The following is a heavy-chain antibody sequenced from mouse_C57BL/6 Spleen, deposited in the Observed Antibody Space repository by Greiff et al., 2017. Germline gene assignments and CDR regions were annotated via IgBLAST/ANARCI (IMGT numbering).Heavy chain of an antibody. Sequence: VQLQQPGAELVRPGTSVKLSCKASGYTFTSYWMHWVKQRPGQGLEWIGVIDPSDSYTNYNQKFKGKATLTVDTSSSTAYMQLSSLTSEDSAVYYCAPYYCGSSYGAWFAYWGQGTLVTVSA. CDR2: IDPSDSYT. CDR1: GYTFTSYW. CDR3: APYYCGSSYGAWFAY. J-gene: IGHJ3*01. V-gene: IGHV1-59*01. D-gene: IGHD1-1*01.